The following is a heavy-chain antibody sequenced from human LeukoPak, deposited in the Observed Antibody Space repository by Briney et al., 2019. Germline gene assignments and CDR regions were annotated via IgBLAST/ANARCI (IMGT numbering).Heavy chain of an antibody. V-gene: IGHV4-59*12. Sequence: SETLSLTCTVSGGSISSYYWSWIRQPPGKGLEWIGYIYYSGNTYYNPSLKSRVTISVDTSKNQFSLKLNSVTAADTAVYYCARYRPTKTAFDVWGQGTMVTVSS. CDR3: ARYRPTKTAFDV. J-gene: IGHJ3*01. CDR1: GGSISSYY. D-gene: IGHD5-18*01. CDR2: IYYSGNT.